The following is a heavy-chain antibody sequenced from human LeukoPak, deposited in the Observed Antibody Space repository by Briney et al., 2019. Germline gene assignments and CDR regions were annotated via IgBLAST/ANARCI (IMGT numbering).Heavy chain of an antibody. CDR2: ISGSGGST. CDR1: GFTFSSYA. J-gene: IGHJ4*02. V-gene: IGHV3-23*01. D-gene: IGHD3-22*01. Sequence: PGGSLRLSCAASGFTFSSYAMGWVRQAPGKGLECVSAISGSGGSTYYADSVKGRFTISRDNSKNTLYLQMNSLRAEDTAVYYCAKDRVTMIVGDYFDYWGQGTLVTVSS. CDR3: AKDRVTMIVGDYFDY.